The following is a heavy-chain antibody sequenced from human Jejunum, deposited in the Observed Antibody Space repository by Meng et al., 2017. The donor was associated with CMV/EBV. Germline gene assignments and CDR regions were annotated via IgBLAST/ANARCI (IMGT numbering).Heavy chain of an antibody. V-gene: IGHV3-30*02. Sequence: QVHLVESGGGVVQPGXXXXLPCAPSDFTFNNFGMHWLRQAPGKGLEWVSFIRSDGSNTYYTDSVKGRFTISRDNSKNTLYLEMNSLRAEDTALYYCAKDPTPHLDEYYWGQGTLVTVSS. D-gene: IGHD1-14*01. CDR1: DFTFNNFG. CDR3: AKDPTPHLDEYY. J-gene: IGHJ4*02. CDR2: IRSDGSNT.